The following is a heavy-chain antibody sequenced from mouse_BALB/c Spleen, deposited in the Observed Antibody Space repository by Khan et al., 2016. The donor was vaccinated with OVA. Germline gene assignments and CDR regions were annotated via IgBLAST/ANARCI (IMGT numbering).Heavy chain of an antibody. CDR1: GFTFSDYY. CDR2: ISNRGSTT. Sequence: EVELVESGGGLVQPGGSLKLSCATSGFTFSDYYMYWVRQTPEKRLEWVAYISNRGSTTYYPDTLRGRFTIYRDNAKNTLFLQMSRLKSEDTAIXYCAREGDDGGLAYWGQGTLVTVSA. J-gene: IGHJ3*01. D-gene: IGHD2-3*01. V-gene: IGHV5-12*02. CDR3: AREGDDGGLAY.